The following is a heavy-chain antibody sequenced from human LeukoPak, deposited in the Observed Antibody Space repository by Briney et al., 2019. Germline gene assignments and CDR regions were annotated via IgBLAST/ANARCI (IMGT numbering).Heavy chain of an antibody. J-gene: IGHJ3*02. CDR1: GFTFSNYA. D-gene: IGHD3-22*01. CDR2: ISDDGINI. CDR3: ARDGPRIVVVITTRADAFDI. V-gene: IGHV3-30*04. Sequence: GGSLRLSCAASGFTFSNYAMHWVRQAPGKGLEWVAVISDDGINIYYADSVKGRFTISRDNSKNTLYLQVNTLRAEDTAVYYCARDGPRIVVVITTRADAFDIWGQGTMVTVSS.